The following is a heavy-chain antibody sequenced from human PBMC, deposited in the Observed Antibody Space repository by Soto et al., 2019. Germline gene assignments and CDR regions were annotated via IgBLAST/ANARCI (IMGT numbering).Heavy chain of an antibody. D-gene: IGHD3-22*01. V-gene: IGHV3-30*18. Sequence: GGSRRLSCAASGLTFSSYPMHWVRQAPGKGLEWGAVISADGSNKYYADSVKGRFTISRDNSKNTQYLQINSLRAEDTAVYYCAKGDFSLYYDSSGYYPPFDYWGHGILVTVSS. CDR3: AKGDFSLYYDSSGYYPPFDY. J-gene: IGHJ4*01. CDR1: GLTFSSYP. CDR2: ISADGSNK.